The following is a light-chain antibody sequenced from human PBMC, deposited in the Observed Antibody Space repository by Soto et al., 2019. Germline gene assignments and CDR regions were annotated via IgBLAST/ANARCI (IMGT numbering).Light chain of an antibody. J-gene: IGKJ1*01. CDR2: GAS. CDR3: QDYTNWPRT. V-gene: IGKV3-15*01. CDR1: QSLRSN. Sequence: EIVLTQSPATLSVSPWERATLSCRASQSLRSNLAWYQQKPGQAPRLLIYGASTRATGIPDRFSGSGSGTEFTLTISSLQSEDLGVYYCQDYTNWPRTFGQGTKVDIK.